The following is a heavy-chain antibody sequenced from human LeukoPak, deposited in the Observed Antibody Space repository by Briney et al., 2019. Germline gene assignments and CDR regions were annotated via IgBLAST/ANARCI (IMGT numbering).Heavy chain of an antibody. Sequence: GGSLRLSCTASGFTFSTYWMSWVRQAPGKGLEWVANIKEDGSEKYYVDSVKGRFTISRDNAKNSLFLQMSSLRAEDTDVYYCARWTTLTTKALDYWGQGTLVTVS. CDR2: IKEDGSEK. CDR1: GFTFSTYW. D-gene: IGHD4-17*01. J-gene: IGHJ4*02. V-gene: IGHV3-7*01. CDR3: ARWTTLTTKALDY.